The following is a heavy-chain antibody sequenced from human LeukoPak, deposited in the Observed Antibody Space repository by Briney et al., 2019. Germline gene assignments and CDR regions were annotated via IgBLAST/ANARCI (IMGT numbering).Heavy chain of an antibody. CDR1: GFTFGDYA. D-gene: IGHD3-3*01. CDR2: IRSKAYGGTT. J-gene: IGHJ4*02. Sequence: PGGSLRLSCAASGFTFGDYAMSWVRQAPGKGLEWVGFIRSKAYGGTTEYAASVKGRFTISRDDSKSIAYLQTNSPKTEDTAVYYCTRSSNFWSGYQEDYWGQGTLVTVSS. CDR3: TRSSNFWSGYQEDY. V-gene: IGHV3-49*04.